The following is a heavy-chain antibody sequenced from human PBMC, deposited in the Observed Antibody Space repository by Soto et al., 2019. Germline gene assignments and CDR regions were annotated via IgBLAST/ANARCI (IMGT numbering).Heavy chain of an antibody. CDR1: GFTFSSYG. D-gene: IGHD3-22*01. J-gene: IGHJ4*02. Sequence: GGSLRLSCAASGFTFSSYGMHWVRQAPGKGLEWVAVISYDGRNKNYADSVKGRFTISRDNSKNTLYLQMNSLRSDDTAVYYCARHDGGVYYDSSGYPGLWGQGTLVTVSS. CDR3: ARHDGGVYYDSSGYPGL. CDR2: ISYDGRNK. V-gene: IGHV3-30*03.